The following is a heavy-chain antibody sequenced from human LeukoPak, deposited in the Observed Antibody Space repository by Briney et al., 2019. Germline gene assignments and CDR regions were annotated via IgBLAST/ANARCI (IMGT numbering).Heavy chain of an antibody. CDR2: INHSGST. CDR3: AREGWSGYYTHDAFDI. D-gene: IGHD3-3*01. CDR1: GGSFSGYY. V-gene: IGHV4-34*01. J-gene: IGHJ3*02. Sequence: SETLSLTCAVYGGSFSGYYWSWIRQPPGKGLEWIGEINHSGSTNYNPSLKSRVTISVDTSKNQFSLKLSSVTAADTAVYYCAREGWSGYYTHDAFDIWGQGTMVTVSS.